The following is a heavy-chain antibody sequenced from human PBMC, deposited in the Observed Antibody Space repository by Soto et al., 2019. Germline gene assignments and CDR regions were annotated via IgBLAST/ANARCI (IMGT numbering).Heavy chain of an antibody. CDR1: GYTFVDYA. J-gene: IGHJ5*02. V-gene: IGHV1-3*01. CDR2: MNPKTGNI. CDR3: TREAVVAENWFDP. Sequence: ASVKVSCKASGYTFVDYALHWVRQAPGQGLEWVGWMNPKTGNIKSSHKFEDRVSITRDTATSTAYMELSGLRSEDTAVYFCTREAVVAENWFDPWGQGTLVT. D-gene: IGHD3-22*01.